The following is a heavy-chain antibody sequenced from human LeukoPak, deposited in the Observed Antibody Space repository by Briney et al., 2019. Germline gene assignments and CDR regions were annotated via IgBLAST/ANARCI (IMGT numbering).Heavy chain of an antibody. V-gene: IGHV3-48*03. CDR3: TNHALDY. CDR1: GFTFSTYE. CDR2: ITPSGSST. J-gene: IGHJ4*02. Sequence: PGGSLRLSCVASGFTFSTYEMHWVRQAPGKGLEWLSYITPSGSSTYYADSVKGRFTISRGNAKSSLYLQMNSLRVEDTAVYYCTNHALDYWGQGTLVTVSS. D-gene: IGHD2-2*01.